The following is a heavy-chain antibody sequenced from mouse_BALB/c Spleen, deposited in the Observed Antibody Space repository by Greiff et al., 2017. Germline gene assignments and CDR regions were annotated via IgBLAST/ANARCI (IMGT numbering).Heavy chain of an antibody. CDR3: ARKA. CDR2: INSNGGST. J-gene: IGHJ3*01. Sequence: EVQRVESGGGLVQPGGSLKLSCAASGFTFSSYGMSWVRQTPDKRLELVATINSNGGSTYYPDSVKGRFTISRDNARNILYLQMSSLRSEDTAMYYCARKAWGQGTLVTVSA. V-gene: IGHV5-6-3*01. CDR1: GFTFSSYG.